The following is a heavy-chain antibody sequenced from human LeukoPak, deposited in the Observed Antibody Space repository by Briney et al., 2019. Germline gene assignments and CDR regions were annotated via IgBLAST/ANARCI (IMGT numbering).Heavy chain of an antibody. D-gene: IGHD1-1*01. Sequence: GRSLRLSCAASGFTFCSYDMHWPRQAPGKGLEWVAVISYDGSNKYYADSVKGRFTISRDNSKNTLYLQMNSLRAEDTAVYYCAKGTNPAIWGQGTMVTVSS. CDR1: GFTFCSYD. J-gene: IGHJ3*02. CDR3: AKGTNPAI. CDR2: ISYDGSNK. V-gene: IGHV3-30*18.